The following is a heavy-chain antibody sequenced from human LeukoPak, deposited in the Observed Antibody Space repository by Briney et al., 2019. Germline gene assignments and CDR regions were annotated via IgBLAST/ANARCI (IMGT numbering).Heavy chain of an antibody. CDR1: GYTFTTYG. D-gene: IGHD6-19*01. CDR3: ARVRYSSGWQVYFDY. J-gene: IGHJ4*02. CDR2: ISTDNGDT. Sequence: ASVKVSCKSSGYTFTTYGITWVRQAPGQGLEWMGWISTDNGDTNYAQKFQGWVTMTRDTSISTAYMELSRLRSDDTAVYYCARVRYSSGWQVYFDYWGQGTLVTVSS. V-gene: IGHV1-2*04.